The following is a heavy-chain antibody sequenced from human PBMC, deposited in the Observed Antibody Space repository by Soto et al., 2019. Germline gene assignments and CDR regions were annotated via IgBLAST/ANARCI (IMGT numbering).Heavy chain of an antibody. CDR3: ARVSQPYYYGSGSHNHDAFDI. J-gene: IGHJ3*02. CDR1: GFTFSSYW. CDR2: INSDGSST. V-gene: IGHV3-74*01. Sequence: GGSLRLSCAASGFTFSSYWMHWVRQAPGKGLVWVSRINSDGSSTSYADSVKGRFTISRDNAKNTLYLQMNSLRAEDTAVYYCARVSQPYYYGSGSHNHDAFDIWGQGTMVTGSS. D-gene: IGHD3-10*01.